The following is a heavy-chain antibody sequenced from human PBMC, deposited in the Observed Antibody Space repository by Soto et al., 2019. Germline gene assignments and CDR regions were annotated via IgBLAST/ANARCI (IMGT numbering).Heavy chain of an antibody. CDR3: ASGYYYGMDV. CDR2: ISYDGSNK. J-gene: IGHJ6*02. V-gene: IGHV3-30-3*01. Sequence: GGSLRLSCAASGFTFSSYAMHWVRQAPGKGLEWVAVISYDGSNKYYADSVKGRFTISRDNSKNTLYLQMNSLRAEDTAVYYCASGYYYGMDVWGQGTTVTVSS. CDR1: GFTFSSYA.